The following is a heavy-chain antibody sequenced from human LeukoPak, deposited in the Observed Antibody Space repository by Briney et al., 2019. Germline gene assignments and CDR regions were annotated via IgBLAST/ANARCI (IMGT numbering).Heavy chain of an antibody. V-gene: IGHV3-33*01. CDR2: IWYDGSKE. CDR1: GFTFSSYV. CDR3: ARDFDHYFDY. J-gene: IGHJ4*02. Sequence: GGSLRLSCAASGFTFSSYVMHWVRQAPGKSLEWVAVIWYDGSKEYYADSVKGRFTISRDSSKNTLYLQMNSLRAEDTAVYYCARDFDHYFDYWGQGTLVTVSS. D-gene: IGHD3-9*01.